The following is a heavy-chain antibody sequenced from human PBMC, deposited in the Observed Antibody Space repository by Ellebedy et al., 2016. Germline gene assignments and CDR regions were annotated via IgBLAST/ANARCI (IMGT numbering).Heavy chain of an antibody. CDR1: GYPFTSYG. Sequence: ASVKVSCKASGYPFTSYGISWVRQAPGQGLEWMGWISAYNGNTNYAQKLQGRVTMTTDTSTSTAYMELRSLRSDDTAVYYCARDNSSGWYRALHYWGQGTLVTVSS. V-gene: IGHV1-18*01. CDR2: ISAYNGNT. CDR3: ARDNSSGWYRALHY. D-gene: IGHD6-19*01. J-gene: IGHJ4*02.